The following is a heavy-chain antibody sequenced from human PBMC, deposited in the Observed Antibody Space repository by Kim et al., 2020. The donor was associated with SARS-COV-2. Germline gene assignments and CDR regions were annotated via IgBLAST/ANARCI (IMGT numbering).Heavy chain of an antibody. V-gene: IGHV3-9*01. J-gene: IGHJ4*02. CDR1: GFTFGDYA. Sequence: GGSLRLSCAASGFTFGDYAMHWVRQAPGKGLEWVSGISWNSGSIGYADSVKGRFTISRDNAKNSLYLQMNSLRAEDTALYYCAKDIFRGYGDYAIGYYFDYWGQGTLVTVSS. CDR2: ISWNSGSI. D-gene: IGHD4-17*01. CDR3: AKDIFRGYGDYAIGYYFDY.